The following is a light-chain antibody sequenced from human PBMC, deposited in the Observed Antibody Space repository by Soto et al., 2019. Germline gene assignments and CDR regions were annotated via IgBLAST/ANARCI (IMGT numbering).Light chain of an antibody. CDR2: DVT. Sequence: QSVLTQPPSTSGTPGQRVTISCSGDSSDVGGYNFVSWYQQHPGKAPKLMIYDVTNRPSGVSNRFSGSKSGNTASLTISGLQAEDEADYYCLSYSSSTSPYVLGTGTKVTVL. CDR1: SSDVGGYNF. V-gene: IGLV2-14*01. J-gene: IGLJ1*01. CDR3: LSYSSSTSPYV.